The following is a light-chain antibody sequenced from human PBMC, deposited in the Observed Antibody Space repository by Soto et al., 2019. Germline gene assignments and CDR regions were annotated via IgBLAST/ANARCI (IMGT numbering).Light chain of an antibody. CDR3: QQYNNWPPVRT. J-gene: IGKJ1*01. CDR2: GGS. V-gene: IGKV3-15*01. Sequence: EIVMTQSPDTLSVSPGEGGTLSCRASQSLSRNVAWYQQKPGQAPRLLIYGGSTRVTGIPARFSGSGSGTELTLTISSLQSEDFGVYYCQQYNNWPPVRTFGQGTKVEIK. CDR1: QSLSRN.